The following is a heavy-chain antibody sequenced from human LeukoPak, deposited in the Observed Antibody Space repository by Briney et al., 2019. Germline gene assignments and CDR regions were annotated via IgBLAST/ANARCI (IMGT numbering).Heavy chain of an antibody. V-gene: IGHV3-7*01. CDR2: VGRDGSEK. CDR3: AKVGTWELQRVFEN. Sequence: GGSLSLSCAASGFTFSDYWMTWVGQVAGKGLEGVAHVGRDGSEKNYVDSVEGRFTISRDNAKKSLDLEMNSLRVEDTALYYCAKVGTWELQRVFENWGQGTLVTVSS. CDR1: GFTFSDYW. J-gene: IGHJ4*02. D-gene: IGHD1-26*01.